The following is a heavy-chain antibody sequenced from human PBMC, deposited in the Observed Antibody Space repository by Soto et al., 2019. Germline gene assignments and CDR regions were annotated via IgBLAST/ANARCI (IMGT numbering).Heavy chain of an antibody. J-gene: IGHJ6*02. CDR1: GFTFSSYG. Sequence: QVQLVESGGGVVQPGRSLSLSCGASGFTFSSYGMHWVRQAPGKGLEWVAGIWYDGSNKYYADSVKGRFTISRDNSKNTLYLQMNSLRAEDTAVYFCARVRGRFYGSGSYDGVDVWGQGTTVTVSS. CDR3: ARVRGRFYGSGSYDGVDV. V-gene: IGHV3-33*01. CDR2: IWYDGSNK. D-gene: IGHD3-10*01.